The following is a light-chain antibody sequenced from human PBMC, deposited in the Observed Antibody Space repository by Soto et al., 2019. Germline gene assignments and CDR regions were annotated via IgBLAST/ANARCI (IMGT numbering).Light chain of an antibody. CDR3: QQYDQWWT. J-gene: IGKJ1*01. V-gene: IGKV3-15*01. CDR1: QSVSSN. CDR2: GAS. Sequence: IVMTQSPATLSVSPGERATLSCRASQSVSSNLAWYQQKPGQAPRLLIYGASTRATGIPARFSGSGSGTEFSLTINSLQSEDFGVYFCQQYDQWWTFGQGAKVDIK.